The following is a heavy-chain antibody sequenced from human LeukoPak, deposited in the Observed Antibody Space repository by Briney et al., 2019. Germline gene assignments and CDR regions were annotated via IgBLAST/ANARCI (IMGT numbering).Heavy chain of an antibody. J-gene: IGHJ2*01. V-gene: IGHV4-39*07. CDR2: IYYSGST. Sequence: SETLSLTCTVSGGSISSSSYYWGWIRQPPGKGLEWIGSIYYSGSTYYNPSLKSRVTISVDTSKNQSSLKLSSVTAADTAVYYCASPYCSSTSCYPEWYFDLWGRGTLVTVSS. CDR1: GGSISSSSYY. D-gene: IGHD2-2*01. CDR3: ASPYCSSTSCYPEWYFDL.